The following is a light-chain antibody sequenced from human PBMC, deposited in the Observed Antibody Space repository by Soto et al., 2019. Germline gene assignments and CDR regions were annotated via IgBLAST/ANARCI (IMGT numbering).Light chain of an antibody. CDR3: QQYYNCHLT. CDR1: QRVSSS. J-gene: IGKJ1*01. Sequence: TKSPVTLSLSPGERATLSCRPSQRVSSSLAWCHQKPGQAPSLLLFGASSRATGILARFSGSGSGTEVTLTIISRQPEDFVVYYCQQYYNCHLTFGQGTKVDI. V-gene: IGKV3-15*01. CDR2: GAS.